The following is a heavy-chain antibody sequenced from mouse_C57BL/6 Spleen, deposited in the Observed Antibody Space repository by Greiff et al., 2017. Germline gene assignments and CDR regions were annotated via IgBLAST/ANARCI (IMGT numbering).Heavy chain of an antibody. J-gene: IGHJ3*01. V-gene: IGHV1-80*01. CDR3: ARREVYDGYYGFAY. Sequence: VQLVESGAELVKPGASVKISCKASGYAFSSYWMNWVKQRPGKGLEWIGQIYPGDGDTNYNGKFKGKDTLTADNSSSTAYMQLSSLTSEDSAVYFCARREVYDGYYGFAYGGQGTLVTVSA. D-gene: IGHD2-3*01. CDR2: IYPGDGDT. CDR1: GYAFSSYW.